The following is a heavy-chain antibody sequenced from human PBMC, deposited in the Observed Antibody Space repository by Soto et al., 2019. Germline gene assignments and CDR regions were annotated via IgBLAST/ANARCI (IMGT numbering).Heavy chain of an antibody. Sequence: QVQLQESGPGLVKPSQTLSLTCTVSGGSISSGGYYWSWIRQHPGKGLEWIGYIDYSGSTYYNRSLNSRVNISVDTSKNQFARKLSSVTAADTAVYYCARGRTYCSGGSCYNLCDYWGQGTLVTVSS. D-gene: IGHD2-15*01. CDR3: ARGRTYCSGGSCYNLCDY. J-gene: IGHJ4*02. CDR1: GGSISSGGYY. V-gene: IGHV4-31*03. CDR2: IDYSGST.